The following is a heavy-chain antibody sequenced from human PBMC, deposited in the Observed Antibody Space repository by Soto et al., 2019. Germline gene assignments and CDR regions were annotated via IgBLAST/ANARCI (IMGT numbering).Heavy chain of an antibody. CDR2: TSSYGGTK. D-gene: IGHD2-15*01. Sequence: VVSLRLSCTTSGFTFSSYSMHWFRQAPGKGLEWVAVTSSYGGTKFYADSMKGRFTISRDNAKNSLYLQMNSLRAEDTAVYYCARGVLSDSGTCYWGRGTLVTVSS. CDR3: ARGVLSDSGTCY. J-gene: IGHJ2*01. V-gene: IGHV3-30-3*01. CDR1: GFTFSSYS.